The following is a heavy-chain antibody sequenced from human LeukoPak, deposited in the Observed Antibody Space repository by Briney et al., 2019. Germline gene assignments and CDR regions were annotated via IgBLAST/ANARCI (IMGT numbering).Heavy chain of an antibody. J-gene: IGHJ5*02. Sequence: SETLSLTCTVSGYSIGSGYYWGWIRQPPGKGLEWIGSIYHSGSTYYNPSLKSRVTISVDTSKNQFSLKLSSVTAADTAVYYCARVGLLQTPDPWGQGTLVTVSS. V-gene: IGHV4-38-2*02. CDR2: IYHSGST. CDR1: GYSIGSGYY. CDR3: ARVGLLQTPDP. D-gene: IGHD2-15*01.